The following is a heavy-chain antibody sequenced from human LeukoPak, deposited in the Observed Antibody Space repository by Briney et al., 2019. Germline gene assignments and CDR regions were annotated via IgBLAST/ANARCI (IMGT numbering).Heavy chain of an antibody. D-gene: IGHD2-2*02. CDR1: GFSLSNHY. CDR2: IGQHGSE. J-gene: IGHJ4*02. Sequence: GSLRLSCAASGFSLSNHYMTWVRQAPGKGLEWVANIGQHGSEYLDSVRGRFTVSRDNARNSLYLQMDSLRAEDTAVYYCARGVLPGTIQWSLDYWGRGTLVTVSS. CDR3: ARGVLPGTIQWSLDY. V-gene: IGHV3-7*01.